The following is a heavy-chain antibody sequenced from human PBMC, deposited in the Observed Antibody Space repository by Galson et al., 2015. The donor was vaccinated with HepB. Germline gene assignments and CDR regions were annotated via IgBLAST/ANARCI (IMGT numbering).Heavy chain of an antibody. V-gene: IGHV1-3*01. CDR3: ARSRVITGTTWSYYYYGMDV. D-gene: IGHD1-20*01. CDR2: INAGNGNT. Sequence: SVKVSCKASGYTFTSYAMHWVRQAPGQRLEWMGWINAGNGNTKYSQKFQGRVTITRDTSASTAYMELSSLRSEDTAVYYCARSRVITGTTWSYYYYGMDVWGQGTTVTVSS. CDR1: GYTFTSYA. J-gene: IGHJ6*02.